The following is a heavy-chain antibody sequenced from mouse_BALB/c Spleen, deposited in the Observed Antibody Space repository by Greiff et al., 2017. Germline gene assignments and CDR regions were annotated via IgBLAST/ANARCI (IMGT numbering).Heavy chain of an antibody. CDR2: IYPGSGST. CDR1: GYTFTDYV. J-gene: IGHJ4*01. V-gene: IGHV1-77*01. D-gene: IGHD1-1*01. Sequence: QVQLKESGPELVKPGASVKMSCKASGYTFTDYVISWVKQRTGQGLEWIGEIYPGSGSTYYNEKFKGKATLTADKSSNTAYMQLSSLTSEDSAVYFCARSLLSWNYYAMDYWGQGTSVTVSS. CDR3: ARSLLSWNYYAMDY.